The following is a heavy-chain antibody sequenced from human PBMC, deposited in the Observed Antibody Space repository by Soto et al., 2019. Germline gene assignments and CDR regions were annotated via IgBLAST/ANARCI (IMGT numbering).Heavy chain of an antibody. CDR2: ISAYNGNT. CDR3: ARSPIVLMVGWFDP. D-gene: IGHD2-8*01. CDR1: GYTFTSYG. V-gene: IGHV1-18*01. J-gene: IGHJ5*02. Sequence: ASVKVSCKASGYTFTSYGISWVRQAPGQGLEWMGWISAYNGNTNYAQKLQGRVTMTTDTSTSTAYMELRSLRSDDTAVYYCARSPIVLMVGWFDPWGQGTLVTVSS.